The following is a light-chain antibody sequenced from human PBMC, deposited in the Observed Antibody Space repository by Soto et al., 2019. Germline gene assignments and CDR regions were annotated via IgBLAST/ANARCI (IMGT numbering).Light chain of an antibody. J-gene: IGLJ1*01. CDR1: SSDVGGYNY. Sequence: QSALAQPASVSGSPGQSIAISCTGTSSDVGGYNYVSWYQHHPGKAPKLMIYDVSNRPSGVSNRFSGSKSGNTASLTISGLQAEDEADYYCTSYRPIRLYVFGTGTKVTVL. CDR3: TSYRPIRLYV. V-gene: IGLV2-14*03. CDR2: DVS.